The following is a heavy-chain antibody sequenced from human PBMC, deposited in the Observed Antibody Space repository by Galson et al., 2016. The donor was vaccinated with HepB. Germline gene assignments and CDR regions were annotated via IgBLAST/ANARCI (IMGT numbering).Heavy chain of an antibody. D-gene: IGHD6-13*01. J-gene: IGHJ4*02. CDR1: GFSFSDYY. V-gene: IGHV3-11*01. CDR2: ISSSDNTV. Sequence: SLRLSCAASGFSFSDYYMSWSRQGPGKGLEWVSYISSSDNTVYYADSVKGRFTISRDNAKNSLYLQMNSLRAEDTAVYYCARVPFIAAAGTVDYWGQGTLVTVSS. CDR3: ARVPFIAAAGTVDY.